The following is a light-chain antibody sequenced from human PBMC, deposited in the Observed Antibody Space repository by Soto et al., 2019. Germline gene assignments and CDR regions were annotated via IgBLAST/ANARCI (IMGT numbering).Light chain of an antibody. CDR1: QSISSY. CDR3: QECYSTPWA. J-gene: IGKJ1*01. CDR2: AAS. V-gene: IGKV1-39*01. Sequence: DIQVTQSPSSLSASVGDRVTITCRASQSISSYLNWYQQKPGKGPKLLIYAASTLQSGLPSRFSGSGFGTDLSLTISSLQPEDFVSYYCQECYSTPWAFGQGTKVEI.